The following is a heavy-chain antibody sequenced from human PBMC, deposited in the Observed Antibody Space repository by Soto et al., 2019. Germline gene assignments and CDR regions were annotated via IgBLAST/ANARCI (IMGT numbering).Heavy chain of an antibody. CDR2: IIPIFGTI. D-gene: IGHD1-20*01. CDR1: GGTFDSNA. Sequence: QVQLVQSGTEVRKPGSSVKVSCKASGGTFDSNAISWVRLAPGQGLEWMGGIIPIFGTINNAQKFQDRVTITDDESANIVYMELSSLRYQDTAIYYCAREGLTVGHGAVGGAFDIWGQGTLVTVSS. V-gene: IGHV1-69*12. J-gene: IGHJ3*02. CDR3: AREGLTVGHGAVGGAFDI.